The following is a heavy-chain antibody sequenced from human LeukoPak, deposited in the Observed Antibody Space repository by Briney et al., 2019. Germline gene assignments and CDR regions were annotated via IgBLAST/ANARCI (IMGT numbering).Heavy chain of an antibody. J-gene: IGHJ4*02. CDR3: ARRSETNLYNWNAHFDY. V-gene: IGHV3-11*01. CDR2: ISSSGSTI. CDR1: GFTFSDYY. Sequence: GGSLRLSCAASGFTFSDYYMSWIRQAPGKGLEWVSYISSSGSTIYYADSVKGRFTISRDNANNSLYLQMNSLRAEDTAVYYCARRSETNLYNWNAHFDYWGQGTLVTVSS. D-gene: IGHD1-1*01.